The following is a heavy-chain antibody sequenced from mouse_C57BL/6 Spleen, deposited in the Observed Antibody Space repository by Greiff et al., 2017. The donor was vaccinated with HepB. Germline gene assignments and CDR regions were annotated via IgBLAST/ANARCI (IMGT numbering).Heavy chain of an antibody. D-gene: IGHD1-1*01. CDR1: GFNIKNTY. J-gene: IGHJ3*01. V-gene: IGHV14-3*01. Sequence: VQLKQSVAELVRPGASVKLSCTASGFNIKNTYMHWVKQRPEQGLEWIGRIDPANGNTKYAPKFQGKATITADTSSNTAYLQLSSLSSEDIAIYYCASEYYGSSPWCAYWGQGTLVTVSA. CDR2: IDPANGNT. CDR3: ASEYYGSSPWCAY.